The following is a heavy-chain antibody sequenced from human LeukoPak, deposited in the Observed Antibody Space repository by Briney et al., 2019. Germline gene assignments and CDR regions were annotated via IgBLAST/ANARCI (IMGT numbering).Heavy chain of an antibody. CDR2: IYFSGST. CDR1: GGSITSYY. CDR3: ARATTAYCTGGVCPNFDY. J-gene: IGHJ4*02. D-gene: IGHD2-8*02. V-gene: IGHV4-59*01. Sequence: SETLSLTCTVSGGSITSYYWSWIRQPPGKGLEWIGYIYFSGSTNYNPSLKSRVTISVDTSKNQFSLKLSSVTAADTALYYCARATTAYCTGGVCPNFDYWGEGTLVTVSS.